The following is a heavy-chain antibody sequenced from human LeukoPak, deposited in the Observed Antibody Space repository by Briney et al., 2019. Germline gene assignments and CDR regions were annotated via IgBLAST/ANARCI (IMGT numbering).Heavy chain of an antibody. CDR2: ISWNSGSI. D-gene: IGHD3-10*01. CDR3: AKDSGDYYGSGSYLDY. V-gene: IGHV3-9*01. J-gene: IGHJ4*02. CDR1: GFTFDDYA. Sequence: GRSLRLSCAASGFTFDDYAMHWVRQAPGKGLEWVSGISWNSGSIGYADSVKGRFTISRDNAKNSLYLQMNSLRAEDTALYYCAKDSGDYYGSGSYLDYWGQGTLVTVSS.